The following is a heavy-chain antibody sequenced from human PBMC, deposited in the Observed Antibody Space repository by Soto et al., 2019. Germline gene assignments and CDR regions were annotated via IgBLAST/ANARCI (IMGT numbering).Heavy chain of an antibody. D-gene: IGHD1-26*01. J-gene: IGHJ4*02. V-gene: IGHV3-30-3*01. CDR3: ARWEQPLFDY. CDR2: ISSDGNHK. Sequence: QVKLVESGGGVVQPGRSLRLSCAASGFNVSAYTMHWVRQAPGKGLEWVAVISSDGNHKYYTDSVKGRFTISRDTSTNTLHLQMNSLRAEDTAVYYCARWEQPLFDYWGKGTLVTVSS. CDR1: GFNVSAYT.